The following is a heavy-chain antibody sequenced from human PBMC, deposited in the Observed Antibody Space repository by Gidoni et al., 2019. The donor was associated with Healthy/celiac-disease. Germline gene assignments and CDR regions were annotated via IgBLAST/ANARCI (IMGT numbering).Heavy chain of an antibody. CDR1: GYTFTSYY. CDR2: INPSGGST. D-gene: IGHD6-19*01. V-gene: IGHV1-46*01. CDR3: VFEGSSGLFDY. Sequence: QVQLVQSGAEVKKPGASVKVSCKASGYTFTSYYMHWVRQAPGQGLEWMGIINPSGGSTSYAQKFQGRVTMTRDTSTSTVYMELSSLRSEDTAVYYCVFEGSSGLFDYWGQGTLVTVSS. J-gene: IGHJ4*02.